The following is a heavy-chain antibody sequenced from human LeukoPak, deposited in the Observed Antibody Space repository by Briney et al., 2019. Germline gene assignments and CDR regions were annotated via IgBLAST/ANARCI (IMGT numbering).Heavy chain of an antibody. CDR3: ARLREIPVFGVVTKSTSYFDY. CDR1: GFTFSSYP. V-gene: IGHV3-7*01. D-gene: IGHD3-3*01. J-gene: IGHJ4*02. Sequence: GGSLRLSCAASGFTFSSYPMNWVRQAPGKGLELVANIKQDRSEKYYVDSVKGRFTISRDNAKNSLYLQMNSLRAEDTAVYYCARLREIPVFGVVTKSTSYFDYWGQGTLVTVSS. CDR2: IKQDRSEK.